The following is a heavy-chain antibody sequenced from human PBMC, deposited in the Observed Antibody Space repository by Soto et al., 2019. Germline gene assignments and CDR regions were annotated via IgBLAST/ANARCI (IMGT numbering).Heavy chain of an antibody. CDR2: IIPIFGTA. Sequence: SVKVSCKASGGTFSSYAISWVRQAPGQGLEWMGGIIPIFGTANYAQKFQGRVTITADKSTSTAYMELSSLRSEDTAVYYCARGSWNDILTPLYYYGMDVWGQGTTVTVSS. CDR3: ARGSWNDILTPLYYYGMDV. J-gene: IGHJ6*02. V-gene: IGHV1-69*06. CDR1: GGTFSSYA. D-gene: IGHD3-9*01.